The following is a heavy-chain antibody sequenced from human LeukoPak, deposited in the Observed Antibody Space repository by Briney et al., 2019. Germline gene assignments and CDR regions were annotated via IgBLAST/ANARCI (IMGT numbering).Heavy chain of an antibody. CDR2: IIPIFGTA. J-gene: IGHJ4*02. D-gene: IGHD6-19*01. V-gene: IGHV1-69*01. CDR3: ARAISPYSSGWYYGY. Sequence: SVKVSCKASGGTFSSYAITWVRQVPGQGLEWMGGIIPIFGTANHAQKFQGRVTITADESTSTAYMELSSLRSEDTAVYYCARAISPYSSGWYYGYWGQGTLVAVSS. CDR1: GGTFSSYA.